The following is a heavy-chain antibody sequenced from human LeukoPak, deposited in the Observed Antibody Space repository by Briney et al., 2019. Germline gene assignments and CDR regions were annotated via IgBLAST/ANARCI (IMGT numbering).Heavy chain of an antibody. CDR3: ARERGRLIAARHGMDV. D-gene: IGHD6-6*01. J-gene: IGHJ6*02. V-gene: IGHV3-11*04. Sequence: GGSLRLSCAASGFTFSDYYMSWIRQAPGKGLEWVSYISSSGSTIYYADSVKGRFTISRDNSKNTLYLQMNSLRAEDTAVYYCARERGRLIAARHGMDVWGQGTTVTVSS. CDR1: GFTFSDYY. CDR2: ISSSGSTI.